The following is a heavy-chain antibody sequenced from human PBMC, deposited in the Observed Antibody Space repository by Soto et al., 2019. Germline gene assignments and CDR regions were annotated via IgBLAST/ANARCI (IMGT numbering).Heavy chain of an antibody. V-gene: IGHV3-48*01. CDR3: ARDMSGGVID. CDR1: GFTFSSYS. Sequence: GGSLRLSCAASGFTFSSYSMNWVRQAPGKGLEWVSYISSSSSTIYYADSVKGRFTISRDNAKNSLYLQMNSLRAEDTAVYYCARDMSGGVIDWGQGTLVTVSS. D-gene: IGHD3-16*01. J-gene: IGHJ4*02. CDR2: ISSSSSTI.